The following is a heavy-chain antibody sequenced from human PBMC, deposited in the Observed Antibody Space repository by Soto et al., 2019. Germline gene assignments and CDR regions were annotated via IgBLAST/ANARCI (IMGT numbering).Heavy chain of an antibody. Sequence: PGGSLRLSCAASGFTFSSYWMYWVRQAPGKGLVWVSHINNDGSSTSYADSVKGRFTISRDNAKNTLYLQMNSLRAEDTAVYYCARGKVGASVFDYWGQGTLVTVSS. CDR2: INNDGSST. V-gene: IGHV3-74*01. CDR1: GFTFSSYW. CDR3: ARGKVGASVFDY. J-gene: IGHJ4*02. D-gene: IGHD1-26*01.